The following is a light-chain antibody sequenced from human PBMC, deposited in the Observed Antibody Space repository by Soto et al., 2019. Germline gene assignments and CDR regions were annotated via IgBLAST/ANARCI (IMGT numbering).Light chain of an antibody. V-gene: IGKV3-20*01. Sequence: EIVLTQSPDILSLSPGERATLSCRASQSLRSSSLAWYQQKPGQAPRLLIYGISRRVTGIPDRFSGSGSGTDFTLTISRLETEDLAVYYCHQYGDSLWTFGQGTKVEIK. CDR3: HQYGDSLWT. CDR1: QSLRSSS. CDR2: GIS. J-gene: IGKJ1*01.